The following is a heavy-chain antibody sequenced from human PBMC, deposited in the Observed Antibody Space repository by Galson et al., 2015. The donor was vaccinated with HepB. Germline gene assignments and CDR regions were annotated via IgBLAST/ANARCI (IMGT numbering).Heavy chain of an antibody. D-gene: IGHD2-21*02. CDR3: ASSLCGGDCYSLDAFDI. CDR2: IYYSGST. CDR1: GGSISSYY. V-gene: IGHV4-59*01. J-gene: IGHJ3*02. Sequence: SETLSLTCTVSGGSISSYYWSWIRQPPGKGLEWIGYIYYSGSTNYNPSLKSRVTISVDTSKNQFSLKLSSVTAADTAVYYCASSLCGGDCYSLDAFDIWSQGTMVTVSS.